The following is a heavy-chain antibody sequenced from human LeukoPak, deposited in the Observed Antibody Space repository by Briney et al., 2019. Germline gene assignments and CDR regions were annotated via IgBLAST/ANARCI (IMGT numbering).Heavy chain of an antibody. Sequence: SETLSLTCAVYGGSFSGYYWSWIRQPPGKGLEWIGEINHRGSTNYNPSLKSRVTISVDTSKNQFSLKLSSVTAADTAVYYCARVSYYDSMLLDPWGQGTLVTVSS. V-gene: IGHV4-34*01. CDR3: ARVSYYDSMLLDP. J-gene: IGHJ5*02. CDR2: INHRGST. CDR1: GGSFSGYY. D-gene: IGHD3-22*01.